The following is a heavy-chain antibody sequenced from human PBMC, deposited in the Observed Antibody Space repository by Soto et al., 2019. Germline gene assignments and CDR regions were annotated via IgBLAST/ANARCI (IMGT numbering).Heavy chain of an antibody. J-gene: IGHJ4*02. Sequence: GASVKVSCKASGGTFSSYAISWVRQAPGQGLEWMGGIIPIFGTANYARKFQGRVTITADESTSTAYMELSSLRSEDTAVYYCARGSPDYYDSSGYSQTQFDYWGQGTLVTVSS. V-gene: IGHV1-69*13. CDR2: IIPIFGTA. CDR1: GGTFSSYA. D-gene: IGHD3-22*01. CDR3: ARGSPDYYDSSGYSQTQFDY.